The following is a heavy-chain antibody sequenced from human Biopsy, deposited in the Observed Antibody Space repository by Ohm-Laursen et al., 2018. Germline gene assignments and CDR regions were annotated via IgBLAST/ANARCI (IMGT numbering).Heavy chain of an antibody. CDR2: INWNSDRV. V-gene: IGHV3-9*01. J-gene: IGHJ6*02. Sequence: SLRLSCAASGFKFDEFAMHWVRQTPGKGLEWVSAINWNSDRVDYADSVKGRFTISRDNAENSLYLEMNSLRPEDTAFYYCAKDKNDILTPCEGLDVWGHGTTVTVSS. CDR1: GFKFDEFA. D-gene: IGHD3-9*01. CDR3: AKDKNDILTPCEGLDV.